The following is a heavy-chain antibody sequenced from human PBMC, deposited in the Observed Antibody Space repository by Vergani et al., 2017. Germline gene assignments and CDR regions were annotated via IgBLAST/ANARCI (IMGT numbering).Heavy chain of an antibody. CDR2: ISGSGGST. D-gene: IGHD4-17*01. CDR3: ARDIPRFMVTVTRAIDY. Sequence: EVQLLESGGGLVQPGGSLRLSCAASGFTFSSYAMSWVRQAPGKGLEWVSAISGSGGSTYYADSVKGRFTISRDNSKNTLYLQMNSLRAEDTAVYYCARDIPRFMVTVTRAIDYWGQGTLVTVSS. CDR1: GFTFSSYA. J-gene: IGHJ4*02. V-gene: IGHV3-23*01.